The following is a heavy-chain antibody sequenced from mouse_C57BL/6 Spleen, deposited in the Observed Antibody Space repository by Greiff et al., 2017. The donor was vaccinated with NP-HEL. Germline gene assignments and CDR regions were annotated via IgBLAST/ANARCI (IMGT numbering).Heavy chain of an antibody. CDR1: GFSLTSYG. Sequence: VKLVESGPGLVQPSQSLSITCTVSGFSLTSYGVHWVRQSPGKGLEWLGVIWRGGSTDYNAAFMSRLSITKDNSKSQVFFKMNSLQADDTAIYYCAKRDDYDLYAMDYWGQGTSVTVSS. CDR3: AKRDDYDLYAMDY. V-gene: IGHV2-5*01. D-gene: IGHD2-4*01. J-gene: IGHJ4*01. CDR2: IWRGGST.